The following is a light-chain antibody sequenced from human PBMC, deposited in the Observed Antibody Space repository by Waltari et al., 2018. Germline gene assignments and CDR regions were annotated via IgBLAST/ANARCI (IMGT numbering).Light chain of an antibody. CDR1: HSNIGANS. CDR2: NDN. V-gene: IGLV1-44*01. J-gene: IGLJ3*02. CDR3: AVWDDSLGGV. Sequence: QSVLTQPPPVSGTPGQRVTISCSRSHSNIGANSVIWYQHLPGTAPKLLIYNDNTGPSGVPDRFAASKSGTSASLAITGLQSEDEADYYCAVWDDSLGGVFGGGTKLTVL.